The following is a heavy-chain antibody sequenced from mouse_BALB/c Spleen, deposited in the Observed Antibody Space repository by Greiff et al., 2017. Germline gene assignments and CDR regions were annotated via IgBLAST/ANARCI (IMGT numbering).Heavy chain of an antibody. CDR2: INPGSGGT. J-gene: IGHJ2*01. Sequence: LQESGAELVRPGTSVKVSCKASGYAFTNYLIEWVKQRPGQGLEWIGVINPGSGGTNYNEKFKGKATLTADKSSSTAYMQLSSLTSDDSAVYFCARGSSGSPFDYWGQGTTLTVSS. CDR1: GYAFTNYL. V-gene: IGHV1-54*01. D-gene: IGHD3-1*01. CDR3: ARGSSGSPFDY.